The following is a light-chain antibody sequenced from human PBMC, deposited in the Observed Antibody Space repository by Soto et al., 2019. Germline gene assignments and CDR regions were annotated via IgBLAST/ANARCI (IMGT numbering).Light chain of an antibody. V-gene: IGLV7-46*01. CDR2: DTS. J-gene: IGLJ2*01. CDR3: LLSYSGARQGI. CDR1: TGAVTSGHY. Sequence: QAVVTQEPSLTVSPGGTVTLTCGSSTGAVTSGHYPYWFQQKPGQAPRTLIYDTSYRHSWTPARFSGSLLGGKAALTLSGAQPEDEADYYCLLSYSGARQGIFGGGTKLTVL.